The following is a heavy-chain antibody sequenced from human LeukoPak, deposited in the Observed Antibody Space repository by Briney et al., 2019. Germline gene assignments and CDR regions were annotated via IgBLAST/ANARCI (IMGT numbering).Heavy chain of an antibody. D-gene: IGHD6-13*01. V-gene: IGHV3-74*01. CDR2: INSDGSST. J-gene: IGHJ4*02. CDR3: ARDSGYSSLFDY. CDR1: GLTFSSYW. Sequence: GGSLRLSCAAPGLTFSSYWMHWVRQAPGKGLVWVSRINSDGSSTSYADSVKGRFTISRDNAKNTLYLQMNSLRAEDTAVYYCARDSGYSSLFDYWGQGTLVTVSS.